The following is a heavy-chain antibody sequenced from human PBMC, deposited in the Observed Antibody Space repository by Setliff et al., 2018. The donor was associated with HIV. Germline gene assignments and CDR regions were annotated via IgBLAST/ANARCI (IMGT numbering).Heavy chain of an antibody. V-gene: IGHV1-46*01. CDR3: ARDRPYSNYRYDAFDI. Sequence: ASVKVSCKASGYTFTSYYMHWVRQAPGQGLEWMGIINPSGGSTSYAQKFQGRVTMTRDTSTSTVYMEPSSLRSEDTAVYYCARDRPYSNYRYDAFDIWGQGTMVTVSS. CDR2: INPSGGST. CDR1: GYTFTSYY. D-gene: IGHD4-4*01. J-gene: IGHJ3*02.